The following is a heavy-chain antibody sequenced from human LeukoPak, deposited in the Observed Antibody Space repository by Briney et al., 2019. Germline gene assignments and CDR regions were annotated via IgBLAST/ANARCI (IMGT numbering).Heavy chain of an antibody. D-gene: IGHD1-26*01. CDR3: ARVATSGWARGYYFDY. CDR2: IYTSGST. CDR1: GGSISSYY. Sequence: PSETLSLTCTVSGGSISSYYWSWIRQPAGKGLEWIGRIYTSGSTNYNPSLKSRVTMSVDTSKNQFSLKLSSVTAADTAVYYCARVATSGWARGYYFDYWGQGTLVTVSS. V-gene: IGHV4-4*07. J-gene: IGHJ4*02.